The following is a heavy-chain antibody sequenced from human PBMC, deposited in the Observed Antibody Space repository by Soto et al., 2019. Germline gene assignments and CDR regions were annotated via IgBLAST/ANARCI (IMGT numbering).Heavy chain of an antibody. V-gene: IGHV4-38-2*01. Sequence: PSETLSLTCAVSGYSISSGYYWGWIRQPPGKGLEWIGSIYHSGSTYYNPSLKSRVTISVDTSKNQFSLKLSSVTAADTAVYYCAAVGDRRDYWGQGTLVTVSS. CDR2: IYHSGST. CDR3: AAVGDRRDY. D-gene: IGHD1-26*01. J-gene: IGHJ4*02. CDR1: GYSISSGYY.